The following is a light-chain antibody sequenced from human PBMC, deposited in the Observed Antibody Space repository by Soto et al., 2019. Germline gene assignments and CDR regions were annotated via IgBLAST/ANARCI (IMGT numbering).Light chain of an antibody. CDR3: CSYGGSSTSYV. V-gene: IGLV2-23*01. CDR2: EGS. Sequence: QSALTQPASVSGSPGQSITISCTGSSSDVGSYNRVSWYQQHPGKAPKLMIYEGSKRPSGVSNRFSGSKSVNTASLTISGLQAEDEADYYCCSYGGSSTSYVFGSGTKLTVL. CDR1: SSDVGSYNR. J-gene: IGLJ1*01.